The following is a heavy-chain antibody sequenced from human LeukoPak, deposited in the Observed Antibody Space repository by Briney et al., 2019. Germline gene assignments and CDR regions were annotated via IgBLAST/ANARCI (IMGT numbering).Heavy chain of an antibody. V-gene: IGHV4-61*02. CDR1: GGSISSGSYY. CDR2: IYTSGST. D-gene: IGHD2-2*01. J-gene: IGHJ5*02. Sequence: SETLSLTCTVSGGSISSGSYYWSWIRQPAGKGLEWIGRIYTSGSTNYNPSLKSRVTISVDTSKNQFSLKLSSVTAADTAVYYCAREVVVPAARDWFDPWGQGTLVTVSS. CDR3: AREVVVPAARDWFDP.